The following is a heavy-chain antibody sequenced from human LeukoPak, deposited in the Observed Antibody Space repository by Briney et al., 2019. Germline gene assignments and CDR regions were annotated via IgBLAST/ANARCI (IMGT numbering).Heavy chain of an antibody. J-gene: IGHJ5*02. D-gene: IGHD6-19*01. CDR1: GGSISSSNW. CDR2: IYHSGST. V-gene: IGHV4-4*02. CDR3: ARVPPIAVAGTRWFDP. Sequence: SETLSLTCAVSGGSISSSNWWSWVRQPPGKGLEWIGEIYHSGSTNYNPSLKSRVTISVDKSKNQFSLKLSSVTAADTAVYYCARVPPIAVAGTRWFDPWGQGTLVTVPS.